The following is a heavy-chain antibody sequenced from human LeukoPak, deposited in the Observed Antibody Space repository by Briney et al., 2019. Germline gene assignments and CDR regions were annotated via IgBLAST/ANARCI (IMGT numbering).Heavy chain of an antibody. J-gene: IGHJ6*03. D-gene: IGHD6-13*01. Sequence: SETLSLTSTVSGGSISSYYWSWIRQPPGKGLEWIGYIYYTGSTNYNPSLKSRVAISVDTSKNQLSLNLSSVTAADTAVYYCARMRQQPYYYYHYMDVWGKGTTVTVSS. CDR3: ARMRQQPYYYYHYMDV. CDR1: GGSISSYY. V-gene: IGHV4-59*01. CDR2: IYYTGST.